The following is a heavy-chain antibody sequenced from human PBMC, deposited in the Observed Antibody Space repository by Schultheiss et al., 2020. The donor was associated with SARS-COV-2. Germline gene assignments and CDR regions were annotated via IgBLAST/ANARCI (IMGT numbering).Heavy chain of an antibody. CDR3: ARDQRSSFDY. CDR1: GFSFGSFA. CDR2: ISSNGGST. D-gene: IGHD6-6*01. J-gene: IGHJ4*02. V-gene: IGHV3-64*04. Sequence: GESLKISCVASGFSFGSFAVVWVRQAPGKGLEYVSAISSNGGSTYYADSVKGRFIISRDNSKNTLYLQMNSLRAEDTAVYYCARDQRSSFDYWGQGTLVTVSS.